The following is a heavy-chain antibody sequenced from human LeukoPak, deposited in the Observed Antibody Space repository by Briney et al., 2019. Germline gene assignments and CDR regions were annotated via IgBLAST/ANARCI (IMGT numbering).Heavy chain of an antibody. CDR1: GGSFSGYY. Sequence: SETLSLTCAVYGGSFSGYYWSWIRQPPGKGLEWIGEINHSGSTNYNPSLKSRVTISVDTSKNQFSLKLSSVTAADTAVYYCAKDRGRYAGIYLAYWGQGTLVTVSS. V-gene: IGHV4-34*01. D-gene: IGHD2-2*01. CDR2: INHSGST. CDR3: AKDRGRYAGIYLAY. J-gene: IGHJ4*02.